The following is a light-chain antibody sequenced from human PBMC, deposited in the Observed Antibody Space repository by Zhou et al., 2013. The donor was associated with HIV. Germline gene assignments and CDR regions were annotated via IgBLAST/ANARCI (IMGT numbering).Light chain of an antibody. CDR1: QSVSSN. V-gene: IGKV3-15*01. Sequence: EIVMTQSPATLSVSPGQRVTLSCRASQSVSSNLAWYQQKPGQAPRLLIYGASTRATGIPARFSGSGSGTEFTLTISGMQSEDFAVYYCQQFNNSAPVTPFGQGTQAGDQT. J-gene: IGKJ2*01. CDR2: GAS. CDR3: QQFNNSAPVTP.